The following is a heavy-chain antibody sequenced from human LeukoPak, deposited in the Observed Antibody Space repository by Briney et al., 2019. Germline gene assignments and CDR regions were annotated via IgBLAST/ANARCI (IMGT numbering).Heavy chain of an antibody. CDR2: INHSGST. D-gene: IGHD1-20*01. V-gene: IGHV4-34*01. Sequence: PSETLSLTCAVYGGSFSGYYWSWIRQPPGKGLEWIGEINHSGSTNYNPSLKSRVTISVDTSKNQFSLKLSSVTAADTAVYYCARGITGTTYWFDPWGQGTLVTVSS. J-gene: IGHJ5*02. CDR1: GGSFSGYY. CDR3: ARGITGTTYWFDP.